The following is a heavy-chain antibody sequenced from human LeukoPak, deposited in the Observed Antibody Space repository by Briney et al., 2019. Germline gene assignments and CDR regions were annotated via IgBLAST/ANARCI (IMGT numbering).Heavy chain of an antibody. CDR2: ISSSSSYI. Sequence: GGSLRLSCAASGFTVSSNYMSWVRQAPGKGLEWVSSISSSSSYIYYADSVKGRFTISRDNAKNSLYLQMNSLRAEDTAVYYCARGYLIAPFDYWGQGTLVTVSS. CDR3: ARGYLIAPFDY. CDR1: GFTVSSNY. D-gene: IGHD3-16*02. J-gene: IGHJ4*02. V-gene: IGHV3-21*01.